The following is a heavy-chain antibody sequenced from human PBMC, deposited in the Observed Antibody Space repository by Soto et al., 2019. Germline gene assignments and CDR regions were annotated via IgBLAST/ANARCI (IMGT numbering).Heavy chain of an antibody. Sequence: SETLSLTCTVSGGSISSGENFWNWIRQSPGRGLEWIGYIHHSGSTYYNPSLKSRLTISVDTSKNQISLKLNSVTAADTAVYYCARDTGTYPYYFDYWGQGTLVTVSS. J-gene: IGHJ4*02. CDR2: IHHSGST. V-gene: IGHV4-30-4*01. CDR3: ARDTGTYPYYFDY. D-gene: IGHD1-26*01. CDR1: GGSISSGENF.